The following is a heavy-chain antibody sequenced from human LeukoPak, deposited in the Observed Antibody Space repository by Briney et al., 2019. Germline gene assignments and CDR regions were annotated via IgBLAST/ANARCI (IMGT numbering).Heavy chain of an antibody. V-gene: IGHV3-11*05. J-gene: IGHJ5*02. CDR1: GFTFSDYY. Sequence: PGGSLRLSCAASGFTFSDYYMSWIRQAPGKGLEWVAYISTTSTYTDYADSVKGRFTISRHNANNLLFLQMNSLRPEDTAVYYCARDWYCSSSICYTDRNWFDPWGQGTLVTVSS. D-gene: IGHD2-2*02. CDR3: ARDWYCSSSICYTDRNWFDP. CDR2: ISTTSTYT.